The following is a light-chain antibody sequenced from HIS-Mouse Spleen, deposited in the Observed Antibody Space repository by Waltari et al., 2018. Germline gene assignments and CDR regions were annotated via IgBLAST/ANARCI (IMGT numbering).Light chain of an antibody. V-gene: IGKV2-28*01. CDR3: MQALQTPWT. J-gene: IGKJ2*01. CDR2: LGS. CDR1: QSLLHSNGYNY. Sequence: DIVMTQSPLSLPVTPGEPASISCRSSQSLLHSNGYNYLDWYLQKPGQPPQLLIYLGSNRASGGPDRFSGSGSGADVTLKISRVEAEDVGVYYCMQALQTPWTFGQGTKLEIK.